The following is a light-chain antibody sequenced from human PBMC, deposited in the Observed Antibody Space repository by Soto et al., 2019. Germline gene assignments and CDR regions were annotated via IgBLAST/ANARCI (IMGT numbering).Light chain of an antibody. CDR2: DGS. V-gene: IGKV3-11*01. CDR1: QRVSSY. J-gene: IGKJ4*02. Sequence: IVLTQSPATLSLSPGERATLSCRASQRVSSYLAWYQQRPGQAPRLLIYDGSSRATGIPARFSASGFGTDFTLTIASLEPEDYAVYYYQQRSNWPLTFGGGTKV. CDR3: QQRSNWPLT.